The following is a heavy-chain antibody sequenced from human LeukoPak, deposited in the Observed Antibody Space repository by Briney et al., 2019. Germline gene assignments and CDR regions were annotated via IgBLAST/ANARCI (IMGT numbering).Heavy chain of an antibody. CDR1: GFTVSSNY. D-gene: IGHD3-22*01. CDR3: ARDSGYYDSSGYYYVVDY. Sequence: GGSLRLSCAASGFTVSSNYMSWVRQAPGKRLEWVSVIYSGGSTYYADSVKGRFTISRDNSKNTLYLQMNSLRAEDTAVYYCARDSGYYDSSGYYYVVDYWGQGTLVTVSS. CDR2: IYSGGST. J-gene: IGHJ4*02. V-gene: IGHV3-66*02.